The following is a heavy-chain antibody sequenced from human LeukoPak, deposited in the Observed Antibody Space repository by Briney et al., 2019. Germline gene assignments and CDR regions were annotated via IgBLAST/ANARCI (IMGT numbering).Heavy chain of an antibody. CDR1: GFNFRAYW. D-gene: IGHD3-9*01. J-gene: IGHJ3*02. CDR3: ARRFEWVDAFDI. CDR2: INSDGSIK. V-gene: IGHV3-74*01. Sequence: GGSLRLSCAASGFNFRAYWLHWVRQVPGKGLVWVSRINSDGSIKNYADSVKGRFTISRDNSKNTLYLQMNSLRAEDTAVYYCARRFEWVDAFDIWGQGTMVTVSS.